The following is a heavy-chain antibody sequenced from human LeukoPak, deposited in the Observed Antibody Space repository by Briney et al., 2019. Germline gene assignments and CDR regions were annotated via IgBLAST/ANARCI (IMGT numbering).Heavy chain of an antibody. D-gene: IGHD6-19*01. CDR2: INSDGRST. CDR1: GFTFSSYW. J-gene: IGHJ4*02. V-gene: IGHV3-74*01. Sequence: GGSLRLSCAASGFTFSSYWMHWVRQAPGKGLVWVSRINSDGRSTNYADFVKGRFSISRDNAKNTLYLQMNGLRDEDTAAYFCARDISVADGFDYWGQGTLVTVSS. CDR3: ARDISVADGFDY.